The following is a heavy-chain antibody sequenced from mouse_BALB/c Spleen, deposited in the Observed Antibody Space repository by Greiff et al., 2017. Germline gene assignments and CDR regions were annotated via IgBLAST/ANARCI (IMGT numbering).Heavy chain of an antibody. J-gene: IGHJ2*01. Sequence: QVQLQQPGAELVKPGASVKLSCKASGYTFTSYWMHWVKQRPGQGLEWIGEINPSNGRTNYNEKFKSKATLTVDKSSSTAYMQLSSLTSEDSAVYYCARRNRYDNFDDWGQGTTLTVSS. D-gene: IGHD2-14*01. CDR1: GYTFTSYW. CDR3: ARRNRYDNFDD. CDR2: INPSNGRT. V-gene: IGHV1S81*02.